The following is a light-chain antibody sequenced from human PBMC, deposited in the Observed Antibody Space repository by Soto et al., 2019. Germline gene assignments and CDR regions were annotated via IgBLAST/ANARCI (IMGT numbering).Light chain of an antibody. Sequence: QSVLTRPPSMSGPPGQTATISCYASSSNLRSGYDVQGYRQFPGTPPKLLTYANRARPSGVPDRFAGCTPCTPAFSRITGLQAEDEADYPCKCYNSSLIVLEMFG. J-gene: IGLJ7*01. CDR2: ANR. V-gene: IGLV1-40*01. CDR1: SSNLRSGYD. CDR3: KCYNSSLIVLEM.